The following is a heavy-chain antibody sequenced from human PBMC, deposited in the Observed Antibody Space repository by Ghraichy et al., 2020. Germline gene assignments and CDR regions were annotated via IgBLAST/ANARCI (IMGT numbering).Heavy chain of an antibody. CDR3: AKDRSYYYDSSGYYYFDY. V-gene: IGHV3-23*01. CDR2: ISGSGGST. CDR1: GFTFSSYA. J-gene: IGHJ4*02. Sequence: GGSLRLSCAASGFTFSSYAMSWVRQAPGKGLEWVSAISGSGGSTYYADSVKGRFTISRDNSKNTLYLQMNSLRAEDTAVYYCAKDRSYYYDSSGYYYFDYWGQGTLVTVSS. D-gene: IGHD3-22*01.